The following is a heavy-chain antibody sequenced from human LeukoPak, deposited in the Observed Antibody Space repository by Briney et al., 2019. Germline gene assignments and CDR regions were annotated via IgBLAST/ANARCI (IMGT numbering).Heavy chain of an antibody. V-gene: IGHV4-34*01. D-gene: IGHD3-9*01. CDR3: ARGGRIRYFDWSPKDGMDV. J-gene: IGHJ6*02. CDR1: GGSFSGYY. Sequence: SESLSLTCAVYGGSFSGYYWSWLRQPPGKGLEWIGEINHSGSTNYNPSLKSRVTISVDTSKNQFSLKLSSVTAADTAVYYCARGGRIRYFDWSPKDGMDVWGQGTTVTVSS. CDR2: INHSGST.